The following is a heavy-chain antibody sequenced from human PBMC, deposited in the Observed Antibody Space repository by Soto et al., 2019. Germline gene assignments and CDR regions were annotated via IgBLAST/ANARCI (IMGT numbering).Heavy chain of an antibody. D-gene: IGHD3-9*01. Sequence: PGGSLRLSCAASGFTFSTYTMNWVRQAPGKGLEWLSNIRSASAGTSYADSVKGRFTISRDNGKDSLYLQMSSLRVEDTAVYYCARDSDWAFDYWGQGILVIVSS. V-gene: IGHV3-48*01. CDR3: ARDSDWAFDY. CDR1: GFTFSTYT. CDR2: IRSASAGT. J-gene: IGHJ4*02.